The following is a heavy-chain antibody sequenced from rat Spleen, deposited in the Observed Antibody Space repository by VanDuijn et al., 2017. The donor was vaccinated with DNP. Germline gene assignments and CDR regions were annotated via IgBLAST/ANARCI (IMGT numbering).Heavy chain of an antibody. V-gene: IGHV5S13*01. CDR1: GLTFSYYA. Sequence: EVQLVESGGGLVQPGRSLKLSCAASGLTFSYYAMAWDRQAPTKGLEWVASISTGGGNTYYRDSVKGRFTISRDNAKNTQYLQMDSLRSEDTATYYCARHDGYFGYYPAYWGQGTLVTVSS. CDR3: ARHDGYFGYYPAY. CDR2: ISTGGGNT. D-gene: IGHD4-4*01. J-gene: IGHJ3*01.